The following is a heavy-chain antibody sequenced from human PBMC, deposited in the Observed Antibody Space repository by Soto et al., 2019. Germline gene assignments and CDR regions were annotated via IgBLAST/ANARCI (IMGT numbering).Heavy chain of an antibody. V-gene: IGHV4-34*01. CDR1: GGSFSGYY. J-gene: IGHJ4*02. CDR2: INHSGSP. D-gene: IGHD1-26*01. CDR3: ARKGVSGSYGY. Sequence: SETLSLTCAVYGGSFSGYYWSWIRQPPGKGLEWIGEINHSGSPNYNPSLKSRVTISVDTSKNQFSRKLSSVTAADTAVYYCARKGVSGSYGYWGQGTLVTVSS.